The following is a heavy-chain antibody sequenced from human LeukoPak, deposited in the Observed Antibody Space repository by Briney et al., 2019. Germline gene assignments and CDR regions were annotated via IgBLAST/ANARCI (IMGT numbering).Heavy chain of an antibody. D-gene: IGHD1/OR15-1a*01. CDR1: GVSINTYF. J-gene: IGHJ4*02. CDR2: VYYNGIT. CDR3: AGQLGGTTFR. Sequence: PSETLSLTCTVSGVSINTYFWSWIRQPPGKGLEWIGYVYYNGITNYNPSLKSRVSISLDTSKNQFSLRLNSVTAAETAVYYCAGQLGGTTFRWGQGTLVTVSS. V-gene: IGHV4-59*01.